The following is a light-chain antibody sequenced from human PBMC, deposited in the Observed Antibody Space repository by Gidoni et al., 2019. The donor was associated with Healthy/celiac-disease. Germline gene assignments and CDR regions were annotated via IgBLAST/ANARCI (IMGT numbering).Light chain of an antibody. CDR3: QQYDNLLPT. CDR1: QDISNY. V-gene: IGKV1-33*01. Sequence: DIQMTQSPSSQSASVGDRVTITCQASQDISNYLNWYQQKPGKAPKLLIYDASNLETGVPSRFSGSVSGTDFTFTISSLQPEDIATYYCQQYDNLLPTFGGGTKVEIK. J-gene: IGKJ4*01. CDR2: DAS.